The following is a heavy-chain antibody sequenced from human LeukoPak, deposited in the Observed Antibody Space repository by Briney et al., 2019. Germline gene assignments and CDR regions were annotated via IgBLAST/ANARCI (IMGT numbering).Heavy chain of an antibody. D-gene: IGHD6-13*01. J-gene: IGHJ4*02. CDR1: GGSISSYY. Sequence: NPSETLSLTCTVSGGSISSYYWSWIRQPPGKALEWIGYIYYSGSTNYTPSLKSRVTISVDTSKNQFSLKLSSVTAADTAVYYCARGLMMAVAGRGEFHYWGQGTLVTVSS. CDR2: IYYSGST. V-gene: IGHV4-59*01. CDR3: ARGLMMAVAGRGEFHY.